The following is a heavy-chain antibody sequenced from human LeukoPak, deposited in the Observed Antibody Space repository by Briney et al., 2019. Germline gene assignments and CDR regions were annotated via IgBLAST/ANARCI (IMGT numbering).Heavy chain of an antibody. J-gene: IGHJ4*02. CDR3: SANFYNAY. CDR2: IKHDGSEK. D-gene: IGHD3-10*01. Sequence: PGGSPRLSCAASGFTFSNYWMSWVRQAPGKGLEWVATIKHDGSEKYYVDSVKGRFTISRDNAKNSLELQMNSLRAEDTAVYYCSANFYNAYWRQGTLVTVSS. V-gene: IGHV3-7*02. CDR1: GFTFSNYW.